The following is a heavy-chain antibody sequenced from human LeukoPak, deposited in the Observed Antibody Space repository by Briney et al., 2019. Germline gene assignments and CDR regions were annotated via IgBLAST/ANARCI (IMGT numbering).Heavy chain of an antibody. CDR1: GYTLTELS. Sequence: ASVKVSCKGSGYTLTELSMHWVRQAPGKGLEWMGGFDPEDGETIYAQKFQGRVTMTEDTSTDTAYMELSSLRSEDTAVYYCATLVWDSSNGAFDIWGQGTMVTVSS. D-gene: IGHD3-22*01. CDR3: ATLVWDSSNGAFDI. J-gene: IGHJ3*02. V-gene: IGHV1-24*01. CDR2: FDPEDGET.